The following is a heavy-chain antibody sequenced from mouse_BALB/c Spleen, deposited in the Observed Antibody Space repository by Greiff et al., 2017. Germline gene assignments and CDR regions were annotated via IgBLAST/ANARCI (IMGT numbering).Heavy chain of an antibody. CDR1: GFNIKDYY. D-gene: IGHD3-3*01. J-gene: IGHJ3*01. CDR3: NVGGTLTY. CDR2: IDPENGDT. V-gene: IGHV14-4*02. Sequence: EVQLQQSGAELVRSGASVKLSCTASGFNIKDYYMHWVKQRPEQGLEWIGWIDPENGDTEYAPKFQGKATMTADTSSNTAYLQLSSLTSEDTAVYYCNVGGTLTYWGQGTLVTVSA.